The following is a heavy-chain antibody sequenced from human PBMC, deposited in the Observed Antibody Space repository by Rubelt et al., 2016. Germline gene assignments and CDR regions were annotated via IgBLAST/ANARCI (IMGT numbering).Heavy chain of an antibody. CDR3: ARGSSTNGIKLIDY. Sequence: ISSSSSYIYYADSVKGRFTISRDNAKNSLYLQMNSLRAEDTAVYYCARGSSTNGIKLIDYWGQGTLVTVSS. D-gene: IGHD2-8*01. J-gene: IGHJ4*02. CDR2: ISSSSSYI. V-gene: IGHV3-21*01.